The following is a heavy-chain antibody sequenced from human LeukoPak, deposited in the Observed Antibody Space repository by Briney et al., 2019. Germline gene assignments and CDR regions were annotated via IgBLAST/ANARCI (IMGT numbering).Heavy chain of an antibody. D-gene: IGHD1-26*01. J-gene: IGHJ4*02. CDR1: GFTFSSYS. CDR3: ARALGAIYYFDY. V-gene: IGHV3-21*01. CDR2: ISSSSSYI. Sequence: KPGGSLRLSCAASGFTFSSYSMNWVRQAPGKGLGWVSSISSSSSYIYYADPVKGPFTISRDNAKNSLYLQMNSLRAEDTAVYYCARALGAIYYFDYWGQGTLVTVSS.